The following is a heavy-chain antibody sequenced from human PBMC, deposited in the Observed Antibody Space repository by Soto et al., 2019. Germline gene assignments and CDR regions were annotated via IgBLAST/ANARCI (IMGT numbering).Heavy chain of an antibody. J-gene: IGHJ4*02. D-gene: IGHD2-8*01. CDR2: FYYSGSP. CDR3: YINGY. Sequence: QLQLQESGPGLVKPSETLSLTCTVSGDSIRSSSHYWAWNRQPPGKGLEWIGGFYYSGSPYYKPSRQRRVTISVDTSKNHFYLTLNSVTAADTAVYYCYINGYWGQGTLVTVSS. V-gene: IGHV4-39*02. CDR1: GDSIRSSSHY.